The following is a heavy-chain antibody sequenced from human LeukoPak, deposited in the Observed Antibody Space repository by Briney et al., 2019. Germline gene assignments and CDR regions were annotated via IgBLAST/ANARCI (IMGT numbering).Heavy chain of an antibody. Sequence: GGSLRLSCAASGFTFDDYAMHWVRQAPGKGLEWVSGISWNSGSIGYADSVKGRFTISRDNAKNSLYLQMNSLRAEDTALYYCATQLIDDAFDIWGQGTVVTVSS. CDR2: ISWNSGSI. CDR3: ATQLIDDAFDI. J-gene: IGHJ3*02. CDR1: GFTFDDYA. V-gene: IGHV3-9*01. D-gene: IGHD2-2*01.